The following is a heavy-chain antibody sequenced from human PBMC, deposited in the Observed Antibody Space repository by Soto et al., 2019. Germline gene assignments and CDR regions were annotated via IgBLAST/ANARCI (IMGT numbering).Heavy chain of an antibody. CDR3: ARTGYSSGWYNAAFDI. V-gene: IGHV4-34*01. CDR2: INHSGST. CDR1: GGSFSGYY. Sequence: SETLSLTCAVYGGSFSGYYWSWIRQPPGKGLEWIGEINHSGSTNYNPSLKSRVTISVDTSKNQFSLKLSSVTAADTAVYYCARTGYSSGWYNAAFDIWGQGTMVTVSS. J-gene: IGHJ3*02. D-gene: IGHD6-19*01.